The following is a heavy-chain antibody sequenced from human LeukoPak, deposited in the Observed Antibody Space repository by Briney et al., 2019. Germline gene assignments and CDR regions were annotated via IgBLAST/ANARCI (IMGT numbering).Heavy chain of an antibody. Sequence: GGSLRLSCAASGFTFDDYGMSWVRQAPGKGLEWVSYISSSGSTIYYADSVKGRFTISRDNAKNSLYLQMNSLRAEDTAVYYCARELTIFGVATFDYWGQGTLVTVSS. J-gene: IGHJ4*02. CDR1: GFTFDDYG. V-gene: IGHV3-48*03. CDR2: ISSSGSTI. D-gene: IGHD3-3*01. CDR3: ARELTIFGVATFDY.